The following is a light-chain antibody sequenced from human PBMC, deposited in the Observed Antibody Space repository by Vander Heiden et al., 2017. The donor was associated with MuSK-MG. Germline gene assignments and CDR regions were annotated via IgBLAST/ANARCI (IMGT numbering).Light chain of an antibody. J-gene: IGKJ1*01. Sequence: VGDRVTITCRASQSISSYLNWYQQKPGKAPKLLIYAASSLQSGVPSRFSGIGSGTDFTLTISSLQPEDFATYYCQQSYSTLTWTFGQGTKLEIK. CDR1: QSISSY. V-gene: IGKV1-39*01. CDR2: AAS. CDR3: QQSYSTLTWT.